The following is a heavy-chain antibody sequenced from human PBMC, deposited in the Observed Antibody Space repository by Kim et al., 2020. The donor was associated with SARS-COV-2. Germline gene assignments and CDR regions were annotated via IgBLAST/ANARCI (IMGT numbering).Heavy chain of an antibody. CDR1: GFTFSSYS. D-gene: IGHD3-22*01. CDR3: ARVQGSYDSSGPLDY. Sequence: GGSLRLSCAASGFTFSSYSMNWVRQAPGKGLEWVSSISSSSSYIYYADSVKGRFTISRDNAKNSLYLQMNSLRAEDTAVYYCARVQGSYDSSGPLDYWGQGTLVTVSS. V-gene: IGHV3-21*01. J-gene: IGHJ4*02. CDR2: ISSSSSYI.